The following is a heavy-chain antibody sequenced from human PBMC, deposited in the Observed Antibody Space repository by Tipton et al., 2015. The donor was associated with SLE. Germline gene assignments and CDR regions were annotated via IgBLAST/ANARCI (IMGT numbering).Heavy chain of an antibody. V-gene: IGHV4-39*07. J-gene: IGHJ4*02. D-gene: IGHD2-21*01. CDR3: AREDCGGDCYLAY. CDR1: GGSISSSSYY. CDR2: INHSGST. Sequence: TLSLTCTVPGGSISSSSYYWGWIRQPPGKGLEWIGEINHSGSTNYNPSLKSRVTISVDTSKNQFSLKLSSVTAADTAVYYCAREDCGGDCYLAYWGQGTLVTVSS.